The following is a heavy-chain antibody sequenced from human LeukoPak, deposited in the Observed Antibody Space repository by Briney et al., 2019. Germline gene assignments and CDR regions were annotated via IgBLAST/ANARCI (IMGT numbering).Heavy chain of an antibody. V-gene: IGHV3-23*01. Sequence: GGSLRLSCAASGFTFSSYAMSWVRQAPGKGLEWVSGISGSSGRAGSTYHADSVKGRFTISRDNSKNTLYLQMNSLRAEDTAVYYCAKDGGGRWLQLILDYWGQGTLVTVSS. J-gene: IGHJ4*02. CDR3: AKDGGGRWLQLILDY. CDR1: GFTFSSYA. D-gene: IGHD5-24*01. CDR2: ISGSSGRAGST.